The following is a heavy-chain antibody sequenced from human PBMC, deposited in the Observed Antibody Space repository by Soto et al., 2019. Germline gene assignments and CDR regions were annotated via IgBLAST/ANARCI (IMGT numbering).Heavy chain of an antibody. CDR3: ARGPSHGAFDY. CDR1: GYTFTTYF. J-gene: IGHJ4*02. Sequence: ASVKVSCKASGYTFTTYFLHWFRQAPGQGPEWMGWINTNSGDTKYAQNFQGRVTMTRDTSIDTVYMELSRLKSDDTSVYYCARGPSHGAFDYWGQGTLVTASS. V-gene: IGHV1-2*02. D-gene: IGHD5-18*01. CDR2: INTNSGDT.